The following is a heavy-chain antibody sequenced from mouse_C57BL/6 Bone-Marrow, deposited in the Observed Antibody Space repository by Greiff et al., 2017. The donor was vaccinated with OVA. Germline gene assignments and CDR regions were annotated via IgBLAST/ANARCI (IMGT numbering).Heavy chain of an antibody. CDR3: ARMGAFAY. CDR2: INPFVSYT. J-gene: IGHJ3*01. Sequence: HLQQPGPGLVKPGASVNLSCKASGSTFPSYWLQWVKQRPGRGLEWIGKINPFVSYTNYNQKVKGKATLTVDTSSSTAYMQLSSLTSEDSAVYYCARMGAFAYWGQGTLVTVSA. D-gene: IGHD2-3*01. V-gene: IGHV1-50*01. CDR1: GSTFPSYW.